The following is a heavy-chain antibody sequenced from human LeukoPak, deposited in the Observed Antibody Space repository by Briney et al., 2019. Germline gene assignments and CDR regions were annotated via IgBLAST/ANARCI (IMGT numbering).Heavy chain of an antibody. CDR2: IYYSGST. D-gene: IGHD2-21*01. CDR3: ARYSSSARIYLFH. V-gene: IGHV4-59*01. Sequence: SETLSLTCTVSGGSISRYYRRGMRPPPARGRAGVGYIYYSGSTNYNPALNRRVPISVDPAKNQFSLKLSSGTAADTAVYYCARYSSSARIYLFHWGQGPLVTVPS. CDR1: GGSISRYY. J-gene: IGHJ4*02.